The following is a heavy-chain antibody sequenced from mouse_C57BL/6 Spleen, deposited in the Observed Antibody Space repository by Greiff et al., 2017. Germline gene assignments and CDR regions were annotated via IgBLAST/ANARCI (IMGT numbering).Heavy chain of an antibody. CDR1: GFTFSSYG. Sequence: EVHLVESGGDLVKPGGSLKLSCAASGFTFSSYGMSWVRQTPDKRLEWVATISSGGSYTYYPDSVKGRFTISRDNAKNTLYLQMSSLKSEDTAMYYCAREGTGTGWYFDVWGTGTTVTVSS. J-gene: IGHJ1*03. V-gene: IGHV5-6*01. CDR2: ISSGGSYT. CDR3: AREGTGTGWYFDV. D-gene: IGHD4-1*01.